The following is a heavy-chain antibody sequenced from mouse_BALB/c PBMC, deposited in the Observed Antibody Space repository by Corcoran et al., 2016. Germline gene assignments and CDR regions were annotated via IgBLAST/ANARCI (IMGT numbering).Heavy chain of an antibody. CDR3: ANWDWYVDV. CDR1: GFNIKDTY. D-gene: IGHD4-1*01. CDR2: IDPANGKT. Sequence: EVQLQQSGAELVKPGASVKLSYTASGFNIKDTYMHWVKQRPEQGLEWIGRIDPANGKTKYDPKFQGKATITADTSSNTAYLQPSSLTSEDTAVYYWANWDWYVDVGGAETTVTVSS. V-gene: IGHV14-3*02. J-gene: IGHJ1*01.